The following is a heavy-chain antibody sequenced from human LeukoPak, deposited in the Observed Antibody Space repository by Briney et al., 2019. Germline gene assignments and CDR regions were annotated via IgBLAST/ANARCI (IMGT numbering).Heavy chain of an antibody. J-gene: IGHJ5*02. CDR1: GYSFTSYW. V-gene: IGHV5-51*01. Sequence: GESLKISWKGSGYSFTSYWIGWVRQMPGEGVEWVGIIYPGDYDTRYSPPFQGQVTISAAKSISTAYLQWSSLKASDTAMYYCAGRVVRGDKPDPDRQNWFDPWGQGTLVTVSS. CDR2: IYPGDYDT. D-gene: IGHD3-10*01. CDR3: AGRVVRGDKPDPDRQNWFDP.